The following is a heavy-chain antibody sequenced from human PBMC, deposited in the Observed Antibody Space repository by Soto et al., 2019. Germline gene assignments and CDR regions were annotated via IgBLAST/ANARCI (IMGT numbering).Heavy chain of an antibody. CDR2: MSYDGSYK. J-gene: IGHJ3*02. D-gene: IGHD5-12*01. CDR1: GFTFSTYA. Sequence: GGSLRLSCAASGFTFSTYAMHWVRQAPGKGLEWVAGMSYDGSYKCYADSVKGRFTVSRDNSKNTLYLQMNSLRAEDTALYYCAKDMGRGYSGYDGAFDIWGQGTMVTVSS. CDR3: AKDMGRGYSGYDGAFDI. V-gene: IGHV3-30*18.